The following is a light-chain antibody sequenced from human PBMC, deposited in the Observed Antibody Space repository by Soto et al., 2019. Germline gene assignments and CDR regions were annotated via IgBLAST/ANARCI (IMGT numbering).Light chain of an antibody. CDR3: QQYDSSHLT. CDR1: QSVTSSY. J-gene: IGKJ4*01. V-gene: IGKV3-20*01. CDR2: ATS. Sequence: ENVLTQSPGTLSLSPGERATLSCRASQSVTSSYLAWYQQKPGQAPGLLIYATSSRATGIPDRFSGSGSGTDFTLTISRLEPEDFAVYYCQQYDSSHLTFGGGTKVEIK.